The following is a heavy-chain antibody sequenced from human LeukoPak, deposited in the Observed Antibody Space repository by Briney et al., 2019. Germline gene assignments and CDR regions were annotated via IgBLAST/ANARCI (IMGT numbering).Heavy chain of an antibody. J-gene: IGHJ4*02. CDR2: IRYDGSNK. D-gene: IGHD5-12*01. Sequence: GGSLRLSCAASGFTFSSYGMYWVRQAPGKGLEWVAFIRYDGSNKYYADSVKGRFTISRDNSKNTLYLQMNSLRAEDTAVYYCARWATTVLDYWGQGTLVTVSS. CDR1: GFTFSSYG. CDR3: ARWATTVLDY. V-gene: IGHV3-30*02.